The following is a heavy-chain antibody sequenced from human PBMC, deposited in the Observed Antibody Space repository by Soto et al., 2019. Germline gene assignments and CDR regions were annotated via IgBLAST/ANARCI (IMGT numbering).Heavy chain of an antibody. CDR1: GGSFSGYY. V-gene: IGHV4-34*01. J-gene: IGHJ4*02. D-gene: IGHD3-10*01. CDR3: ARGPNYYGRLDY. CDR2: INHSGST. Sequence: SETLSLTCAVYGGSFSGYYWSWIRQPPGKGLEWIGEINHSGSTNYNPSLKSRVTISVDTSKNQFSLKLSSVTAADTAVYYCARGPNYYGRLDYWGQGTLVTVSS.